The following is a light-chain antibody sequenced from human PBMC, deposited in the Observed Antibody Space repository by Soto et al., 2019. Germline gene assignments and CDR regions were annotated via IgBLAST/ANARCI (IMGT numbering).Light chain of an antibody. Sequence: DIVMTQSPLSLPVTPGEPASISCRSSQSLLHSNVNNYLDWYLQKPGQSPQLLIYLGSNRASGVTDRVSGSGSGTDFTLTITRVEAEDVGVYYCMHALQTPYTFGQGTKLEIK. CDR2: LGS. CDR3: MHALQTPYT. V-gene: IGKV2-28*01. CDR1: QSLLHSNVNNY. J-gene: IGKJ2*01.